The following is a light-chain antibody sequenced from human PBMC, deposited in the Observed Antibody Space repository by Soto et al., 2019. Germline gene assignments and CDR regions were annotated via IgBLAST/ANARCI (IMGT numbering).Light chain of an antibody. CDR3: QKYDNWPIT. V-gene: IGKV3-15*01. J-gene: IGKJ5*01. CDR1: QSIDIN. CDR2: GAS. Sequence: EIVLTQSEATLSVSPGERATLSCRASQSIDINLAWYQQKSGQAPRILIYGASTRATGLPARLSGSGSGTEFNLIISRLQSEDSAVYYCQKYDNWPITFGQGTRLEIK.